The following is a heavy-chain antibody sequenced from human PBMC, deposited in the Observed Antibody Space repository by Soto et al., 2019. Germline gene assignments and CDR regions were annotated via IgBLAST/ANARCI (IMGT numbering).Heavy chain of an antibody. D-gene: IGHD1-26*01. Sequence: GSLRLSCAASGFTFSSYDMHWVRQATGKGLEWVSAIGTAGDTYYPGSVKGRFTISRENAKNSLYLQMNSLRAEDTAVYYCARVGATPKKYYYYGMDVWGQGTTVTVSS. CDR3: ARVGATPKKYYYYGMDV. V-gene: IGHV3-13*01. J-gene: IGHJ6*02. CDR1: GFTFSSYD. CDR2: IGTAGDT.